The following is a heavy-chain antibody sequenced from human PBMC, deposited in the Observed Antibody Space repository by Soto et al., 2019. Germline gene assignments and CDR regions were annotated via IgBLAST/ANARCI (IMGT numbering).Heavy chain of an antibody. J-gene: IGHJ4*02. CDR2: ISGSGGST. CDR3: AKSGRGGDCIDY. D-gene: IGHD2-21*01. V-gene: IGHV3-23*01. CDR1: GFTFSSYA. Sequence: EVQLLESAGGLVQPGGSLRLSCAASGFTFSSYAMSWVRQAPGKGLEWVSAISGSGGSTYYADSVKGRFTISRDNSKNTLYLQMNSLRAEDTAVYYCAKSGRGGDCIDYWGQGTLVTVSS.